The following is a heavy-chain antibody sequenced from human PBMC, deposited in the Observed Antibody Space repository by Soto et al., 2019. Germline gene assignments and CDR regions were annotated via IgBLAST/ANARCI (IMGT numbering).Heavy chain of an antibody. J-gene: IGHJ4*02. CDR3: ARAWIQLWSEEY. CDR1: GYSFTGCY. D-gene: IGHD5-18*01. Sequence: ASVKVSCKASGYSFTGCYMHSGRQAPGQGLEWVGWINANSGGTKYAQKFQGRVTMTRDTSISTAYMELSRLRPDDTAVYYCARAWIQLWSEEYWGQGTRVTVSS. CDR2: INANSGGT. V-gene: IGHV1-2*02.